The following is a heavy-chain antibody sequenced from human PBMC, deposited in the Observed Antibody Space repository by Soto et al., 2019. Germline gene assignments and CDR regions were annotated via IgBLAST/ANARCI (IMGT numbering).Heavy chain of an antibody. J-gene: IGHJ4*02. V-gene: IGHV3-30*18. CDR1: GFTFSSYG. D-gene: IGHD2-21*02. CDR2: ISYDGSNK. CDR3: AKDHCGGDCYADY. Sequence: GGSLRLSCAASGFTFSSYGMHWVRQSPGKGLEWVAVISYDGSNKYYADSVKGRFTISRDNSKNTLYLQMNSLRAEDTAVYYCAKDHCGGDCYADYWGQGTLVTVSS.